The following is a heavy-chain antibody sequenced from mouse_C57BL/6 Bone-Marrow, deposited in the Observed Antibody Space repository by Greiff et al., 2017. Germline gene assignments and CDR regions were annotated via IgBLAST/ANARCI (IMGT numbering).Heavy chain of an antibody. V-gene: IGHV1-80*01. D-gene: IGHD1-1*01. CDR2: IYPGDGDT. J-gene: IGHJ2*01. CDR1: GYAFSSYW. CDR3: ARLGYYGSSHYFDY. Sequence: QVQLQQSGAELVKPGASVKISCKASGYAFSSYWMNWVKQRPGKGLEWIGQIYPGDGDTNYNGKFKGKATLTADTSSNTAYMQPSSLTSEDTAVYFCARLGYYGSSHYFDYWGQGTTLTVSS.